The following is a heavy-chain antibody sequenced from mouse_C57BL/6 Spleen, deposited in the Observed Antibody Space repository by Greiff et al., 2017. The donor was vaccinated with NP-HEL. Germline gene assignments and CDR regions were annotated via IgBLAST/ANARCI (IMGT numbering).Heavy chain of an antibody. Sequence: VQLQQSGAELARPGASVKLSCKASGYTFTSYGISWVKQRTGQGLEWIGEIYPRSGNTYYNEKFKGKATLTADKSSSTAYMELRSLTSEDSAVYFCARRYDGYLAWFADWGQGTLVTVSA. V-gene: IGHV1-81*01. CDR2: IYPRSGNT. D-gene: IGHD2-3*01. CDR3: ARRYDGYLAWFAD. CDR1: GYTFTSYG. J-gene: IGHJ3*01.